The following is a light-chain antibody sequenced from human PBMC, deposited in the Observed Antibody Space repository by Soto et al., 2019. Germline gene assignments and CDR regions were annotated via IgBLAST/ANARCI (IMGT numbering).Light chain of an antibody. CDR2: DNN. V-gene: IGLV1-51*01. CDR3: GTWDSSLSASVV. J-gene: IGLJ2*01. CDR1: SSNIGNNY. Sequence: QSVLTQPPSVSAAPGQTVTISCSGSSSNIGNNYVSWYQQLPGTAPKLLIYDNNKRPSGIPDRFSGSKSGTSATLGITGLQTGDEADYYCGTWDSSLSASVVFGGGTKLTVL.